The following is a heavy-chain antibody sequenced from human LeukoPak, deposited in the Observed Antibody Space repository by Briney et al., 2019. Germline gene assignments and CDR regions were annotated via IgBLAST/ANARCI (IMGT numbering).Heavy chain of an antibody. CDR2: IYTSGST. V-gene: IGHV4-4*07. J-gene: IGHJ6*02. Sequence: SETLSLTCTVSGGSISSYYWSWIRQPAGKGLEWIGRIYTSGSTNYNPSLKSRVTMSVDTSKNQFSLKLSSVTAAETAVYYCARGWYPRRTLYYYYGMDVWGQGTTVTVSS. D-gene: IGHD2-15*01. CDR1: GGSISSYY. CDR3: ARGWYPRRTLYYYYGMDV.